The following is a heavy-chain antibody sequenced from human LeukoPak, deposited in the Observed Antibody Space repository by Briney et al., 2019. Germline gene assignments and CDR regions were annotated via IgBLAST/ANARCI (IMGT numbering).Heavy chain of an antibody. D-gene: IGHD4-17*01. CDR3: ARDPTTVTTYFDY. V-gene: IGHV1-2*02. J-gene: IGHJ4*02. CDR2: INPNSGGT. CDR1: GYTFSGYY. Sequence: ASVKVSCKASGYTFSGYYMHWVRQAPGQGLEWVGWINPNSGGTNYAQKFQGRVTMTRDTSISTAYMELSRLRSDDTAVYYCARDPTTVTTYFDYWGQGTLVTVSS.